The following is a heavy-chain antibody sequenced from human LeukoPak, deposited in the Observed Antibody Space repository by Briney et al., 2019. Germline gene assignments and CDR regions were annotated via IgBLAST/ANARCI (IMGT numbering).Heavy chain of an antibody. CDR1: GFPISSGFS. D-gene: IGHD3-16*01. J-gene: IGHJ5*02. CDR2: ISYSATT. CDR3: ARVGAIPGIDP. V-gene: IGHV4-38-2*01. Sequence: SETLSLTCAVFGFPISSGFSWAWIRQSPGKGLEWIASISYSATTYYEPSLESRLFISADTSNNQFSVRLTSVTAADTAVYYCARVGAIPGIDPWGQGILVTVSS.